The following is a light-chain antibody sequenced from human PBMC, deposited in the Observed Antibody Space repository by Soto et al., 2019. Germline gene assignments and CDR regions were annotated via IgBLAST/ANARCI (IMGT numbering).Light chain of an antibody. CDR3: QQLNTYPVT. V-gene: IGKV1-9*01. CDR1: QDISNH. CDR2: AAS. Sequence: DIQMTQSPSSLSASVGDRVTITCRASQDISNHLAWYQQKPGRAPQLLISAASTLQSGVPSRFSGSGSGTHFTLVISSLQPEDFATYYCQQLNTYPVTFGGGTKVDI. J-gene: IGKJ4*01.